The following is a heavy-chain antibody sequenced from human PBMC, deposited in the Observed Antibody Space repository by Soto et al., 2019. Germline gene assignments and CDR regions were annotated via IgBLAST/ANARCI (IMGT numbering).Heavy chain of an antibody. D-gene: IGHD2-2*01. CDR2: IYWDDDA. V-gene: IGHV2-5*02. Sequence: ITLKESGPTLVKPTQTLTLTCTFSGFSLSADGVGVGWIRQPPGKALEWLALIYWDDDARYRPSLKSRLTITKDTSENQVVLTMTNMDPVDTATYYCAHAYGGTSWLNDAFDVWGQGTVVTVSS. J-gene: IGHJ3*01. CDR3: AHAYGGTSWLNDAFDV. CDR1: GFSLSADGVG.